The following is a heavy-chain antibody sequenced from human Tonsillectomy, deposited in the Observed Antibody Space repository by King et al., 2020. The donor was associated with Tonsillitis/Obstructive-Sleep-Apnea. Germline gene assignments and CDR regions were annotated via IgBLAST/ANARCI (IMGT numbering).Heavy chain of an antibody. CDR1: GGSISSGGYY. Sequence: VQLQESGPGLVNPSQTLSLTCTVSGGSISSGGYYWSWIRQHPGRGLEWIGYISYSGATYYNPSLNSPVAISVDTSKNQFSLKLSSVTAADTAVYYCARVRGRDYGDYFFAYWGQGTLVTVSS. D-gene: IGHD4-17*01. J-gene: IGHJ4*02. V-gene: IGHV4-31*01. CDR3: ARVRGRDYGDYFFAY. CDR2: ISYSGAT.